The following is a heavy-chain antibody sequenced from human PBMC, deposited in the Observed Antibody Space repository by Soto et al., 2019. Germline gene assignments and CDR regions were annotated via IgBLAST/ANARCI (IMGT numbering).Heavy chain of an antibody. V-gene: IGHV3-30*04. J-gene: IGHJ3*01. CDR2: ISFNGLSQ. CDR3: ARGGRGLRGAFDV. Sequence: QEILVESGGGVVQSGTSLRLSCAASGFTFSSFAMHWVRQAPGKGLEWVSVISFNGLSQFYADSVRGRVNVSRDNSKNTLYLQLDSLRPDDTAVYSCARGGRGLRGAFDVWGQGTEVSVS. D-gene: IGHD3-16*01. CDR1: GFTFSSFA.